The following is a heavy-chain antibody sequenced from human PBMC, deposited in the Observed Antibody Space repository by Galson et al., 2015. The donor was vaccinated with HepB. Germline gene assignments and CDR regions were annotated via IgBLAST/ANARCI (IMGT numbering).Heavy chain of an antibody. Sequence: SLRLSCAASGFSIRSHYMNWVRQAPGKGLEWVSVTHGGNKRNYADSAEGRFPLSRDDSINTLYLQMNSLRAEDTAVYYCAQLGTGYWGQGTPVTVSS. J-gene: IGHJ4*02. CDR2: THGGNKR. V-gene: IGHV3-53*01. D-gene: IGHD6-13*01. CDR3: AQLGTGY. CDR1: GFSIRSHY.